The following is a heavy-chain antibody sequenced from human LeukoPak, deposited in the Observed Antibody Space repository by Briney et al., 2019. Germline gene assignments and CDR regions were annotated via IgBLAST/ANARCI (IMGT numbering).Heavy chain of an antibody. Sequence: GGSLRLSCAASGFTFSSYATSWVRQAPGKGLEWVSAISGSGGSTYYADSVKGRFTISRDNSKNTLYLQMNSLRAEDTAVYYCAKDQRGGVLRSYWGQGTLVTVSS. CDR3: AKDQRGGVLRSY. V-gene: IGHV3-23*01. CDR2: ISGSGGST. D-gene: IGHD4/OR15-4a*01. J-gene: IGHJ4*02. CDR1: GFTFSSYA.